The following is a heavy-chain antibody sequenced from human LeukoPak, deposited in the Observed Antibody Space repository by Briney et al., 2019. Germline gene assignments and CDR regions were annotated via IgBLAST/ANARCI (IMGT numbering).Heavy chain of an antibody. CDR2: IGSDGSGK. CDR3: AKGRSDFDY. V-gene: IGHV3-30*02. Sequence: GGSLRLSCAASGFTFGTYGMYWVRQAPGKGLEWVAFIGSDGSGKYHADSVKGRFTISRDNSKNTLSLQMSSLRAEDTAVYYCAKGRSDFDYWGQGTLVTVSS. CDR1: GFTFGTYG. J-gene: IGHJ4*02.